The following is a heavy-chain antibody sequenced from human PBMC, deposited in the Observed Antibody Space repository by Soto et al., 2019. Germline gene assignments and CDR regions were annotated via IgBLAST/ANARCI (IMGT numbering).Heavy chain of an antibody. CDR1: GYSFTSYW. J-gene: IGHJ4*02. CDR2: IDPSDSYT. Sequence: GESLKISCKGSGYSFTSYWITWVRQMPGKGLEWMGRIDPSDSYTNYSPSFQGHVTISVDKSISTTYLQWSSLRASDTAMYYCARLAAAGSPGYDYWGQGTLVTVSS. D-gene: IGHD6-13*01. CDR3: ARLAAAGSPGYDY. V-gene: IGHV5-10-1*01.